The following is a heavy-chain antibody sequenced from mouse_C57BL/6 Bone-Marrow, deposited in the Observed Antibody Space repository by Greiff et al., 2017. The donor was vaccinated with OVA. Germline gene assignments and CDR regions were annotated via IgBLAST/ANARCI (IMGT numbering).Heavy chain of an antibody. CDR1: GYTFTNYW. Sequence: QVQLKESGAELVRPGTSVKMSCKASGYTFTNYWIGWAKQRPGHGLEWIGDIYPGGGYTNYNEKFKGKATLTADKSSSTAYMQFSSLTSEDSAIYYCARGYYGDYWGQGTTLTVSS. CDR3: ARGYYGDY. CDR2: IYPGGGYT. J-gene: IGHJ2*01. V-gene: IGHV1-63*01.